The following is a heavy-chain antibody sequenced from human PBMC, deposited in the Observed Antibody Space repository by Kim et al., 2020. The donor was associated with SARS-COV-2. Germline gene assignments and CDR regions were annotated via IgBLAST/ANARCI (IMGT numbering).Heavy chain of an antibody. CDR2: IFLTGST. D-gene: IGHD4-17*01. V-gene: IGHV4-39*07. Sequence: SETLSLTCTVSGGSISSSSYYWGWIRQPPGKGLEWVGDIFLTGSTNYNPSLKSRVTISVDKSKNQFSLRLSSVTAADTAVYYCVRLGSDGETFFDYWGQGLLVTVSS. CDR1: GGSISSSSYY. CDR3: VRLGSDGETFFDY. J-gene: IGHJ4*02.